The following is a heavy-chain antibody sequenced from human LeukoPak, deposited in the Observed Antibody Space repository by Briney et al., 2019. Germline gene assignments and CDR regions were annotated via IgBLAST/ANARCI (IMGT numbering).Heavy chain of an antibody. CDR2: MNPNSGNT. CDR1: GXTFTSYD. J-gene: IGHJ4*02. D-gene: IGHD2-2*01. V-gene: IGHV1-8*01. Sequence: AXVKVSCKASGXTFTSYDINWVRQATGQGLEWMGWMNPNSGNTGYAQKFQGRVTMTRNTSINTAYMELSSLRSEDTAVYYCARYRVGPGFDYWGQGTLVTVSS. CDR3: ARYRVGPGFDY.